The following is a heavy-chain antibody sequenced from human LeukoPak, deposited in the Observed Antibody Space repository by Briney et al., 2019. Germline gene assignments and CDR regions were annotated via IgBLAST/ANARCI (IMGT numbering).Heavy chain of an antibody. CDR1: GFTFSSYE. D-gene: IGHD2-15*01. CDR2: ISSSGSTI. J-gene: IGHJ6*02. Sequence: GGSLRLSCAASGFTFSSYEMNWVRQAPGKGLEWVSYISSSGSTIYYAHSLNGRFTISSDNAKNSLSLQVNSLRGEETAVYYCARVYFYCSSGTCYPVPYYYYGMDVWGQGTTVTVSS. CDR3: ARVYFYCSSGTCYPVPYYYYGMDV. V-gene: IGHV3-48*03.